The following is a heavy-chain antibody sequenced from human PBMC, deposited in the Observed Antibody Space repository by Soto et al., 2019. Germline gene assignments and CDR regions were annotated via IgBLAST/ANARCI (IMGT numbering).Heavy chain of an antibody. J-gene: IGHJ6*02. CDR2: ISYDGTAK. V-gene: IGHV3-33*03. Sequence: GGSLRLSCGASVFDCSDHGMHWVRQAPGEGLEWVTVISYDGTAKYYKESVKGRFTTSRDNSKKTLYLQIDSLRVEDTAVYYCAKDEGRFLRNYFNYGIDVWGLGTTVTAP. D-gene: IGHD3-3*01. CDR3: AKDEGRFLRNYFNYGIDV. CDR1: VFDCSDHG.